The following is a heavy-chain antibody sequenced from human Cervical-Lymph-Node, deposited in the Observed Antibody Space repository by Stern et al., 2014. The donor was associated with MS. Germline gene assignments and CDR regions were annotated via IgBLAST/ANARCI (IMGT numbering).Heavy chain of an antibody. Sequence: DQLVESGAEVKKPGSSVKGSCKVSGASFSTNAISWVRQAPGQGLEWMGAIVSIFDKANYAQRFRGRVTITADESTSTAYLDLSSLRSGDTAVYFCTREHHGGNFASWGQGTLVTVSS. J-gene: IGHJ4*02. CDR1: GASFSTNA. CDR2: IVSIFDKA. V-gene: IGHV1-69*01. D-gene: IGHD4-23*01. CDR3: TREHHGGNFAS.